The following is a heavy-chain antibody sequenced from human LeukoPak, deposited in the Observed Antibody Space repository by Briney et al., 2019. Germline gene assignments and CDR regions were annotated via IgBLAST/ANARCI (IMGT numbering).Heavy chain of an antibody. Sequence: SETLSLTCSVSSGSISTFYWSWFRQPPGKALEWIGYIYFTGSTNYNPSLKSRVTMSVDTSKNRFSLKLGSVTAADTAVYFCARGGNWLVPWGQGTLVTVSS. CDR1: SGSISTFY. J-gene: IGHJ5*02. D-gene: IGHD2-15*01. CDR2: IYFTGST. CDR3: ARGGNWLVP. V-gene: IGHV4-59*01.